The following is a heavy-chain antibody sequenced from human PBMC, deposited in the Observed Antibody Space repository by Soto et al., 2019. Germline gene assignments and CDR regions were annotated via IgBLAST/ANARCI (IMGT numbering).Heavy chain of an antibody. Sequence: SETLSLTCSVSCVSMNSGDYSWNWIRQPPGKGLEWIGYIYPTESTYYNPSLSRVTISLDTSQNQFSLKMTSVTAEDTAVYYCARGYNGAFHIWGQGIMVPVSS. V-gene: IGHV4-30-2*01. J-gene: IGHJ3*02. CDR3: ARGYNGAFHI. CDR1: CVSMNSGDYS. CDR2: IYPTEST. D-gene: IGHD1-20*01.